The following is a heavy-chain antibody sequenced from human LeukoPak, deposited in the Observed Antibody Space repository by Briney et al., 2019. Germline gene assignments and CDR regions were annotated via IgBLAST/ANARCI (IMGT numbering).Heavy chain of an antibody. V-gene: IGHV4-30-4*08. D-gene: IGHD4-11*01. Sequence: SETLSLTCTVSGGSISSGGYYWSWIRQHPGKGLEWIGYIYYSGSTYYNPSLKSRVTISVDTSKNQFSLKLSSVTAADTAVYYCARVVSYSNYGDYWGQGTLVTVSS. CDR3: ARVVSYSNYGDY. J-gene: IGHJ4*02. CDR1: GGSISSGGYY. CDR2: IYYSGST.